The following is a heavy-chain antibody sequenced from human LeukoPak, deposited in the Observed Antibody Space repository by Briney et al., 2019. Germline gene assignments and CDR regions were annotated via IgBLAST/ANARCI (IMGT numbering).Heavy chain of an antibody. Sequence: SETLSLTCTVSGGSISSSTYYWGWIRQPPGKGLEWIGSIFDSGYTYYNASLKSRVTMSIDTSKNQFSLKLTSVTAADTAVYYCARPRESQRSSSPFDYWGRGMLVTVSS. CDR1: GGSISSSTYY. V-gene: IGHV4-39*01. D-gene: IGHD6-6*01. CDR2: IFDSGYT. CDR3: ARPRESQRSSSPFDY. J-gene: IGHJ4*02.